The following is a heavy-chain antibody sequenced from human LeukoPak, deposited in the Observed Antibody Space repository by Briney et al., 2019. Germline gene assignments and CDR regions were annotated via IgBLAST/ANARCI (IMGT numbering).Heavy chain of an antibody. CDR2: IYPGDSDT. D-gene: IGHD3-22*01. V-gene: IGHV5-51*01. CDR3: ARLYEYYYDSSGDRGLDY. CDR1: GYSFTSYW. Sequence: GESLKISCKGSGYSFTSYWIGWVRQMPGKGLEWMGIIYPGDSDTRYSPSFQGQVTISADKSISTAYLQWSSLKASDTAMYYCARLYEYYYDSSGDRGLDYWGQGTLVTVSS. J-gene: IGHJ4*02.